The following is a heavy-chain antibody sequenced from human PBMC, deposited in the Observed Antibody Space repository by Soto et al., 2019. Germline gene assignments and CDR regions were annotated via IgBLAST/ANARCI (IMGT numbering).Heavy chain of an antibody. J-gene: IGHJ4*02. CDR1: GGTFSSYI. CDR2: IIPILGIA. V-gene: IGHV1-69*02. Sequence: QVQLVQSGAEVKKPGSSVKVSCKASGGTFSSYIISWVRQAPGQGLEWMGRIIPILGIANYAQKFQGRVTIPADKSTSTAYIELNSLRSEVTAVYYCATPFGSSGNWGQGTLFTVSS. D-gene: IGHD3-10*01. CDR3: ATPFGSSGN.